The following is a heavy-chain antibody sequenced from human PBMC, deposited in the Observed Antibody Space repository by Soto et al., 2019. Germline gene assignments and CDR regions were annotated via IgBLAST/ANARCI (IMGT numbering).Heavy chain of an antibody. V-gene: IGHV3-23*01. Sequence: GGSLRLSCVASGFTFSTFAMTWVRQTPGKGLEWVATVGDDGFRTNVADSVKGRFIISRDNSKDTLNLEMSSLRVEDTGIYYCATKFRSYFDQWGQGVRVTVSS. CDR1: GFTFSTFA. J-gene: IGHJ4*02. CDR2: VGDDGFRT. CDR3: ATKFRSYFDQ.